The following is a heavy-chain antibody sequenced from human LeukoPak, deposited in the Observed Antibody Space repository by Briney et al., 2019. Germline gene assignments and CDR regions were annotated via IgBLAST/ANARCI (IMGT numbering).Heavy chain of an antibody. D-gene: IGHD6-19*01. CDR2: ISSSSSYT. CDR3: SRERMARTSDY. Sequence: PGGSLRLSCTASGFTFSDYYMSWIRQAPGKGLEWVSYISSSSSYTNYADSVKGRFIISRDNAKNSLYLQMNSLRAEDTAVYYCSRERMARTSDYWGQGTLVTVSS. J-gene: IGHJ4*02. V-gene: IGHV3-11*06. CDR1: GFTFSDYY.